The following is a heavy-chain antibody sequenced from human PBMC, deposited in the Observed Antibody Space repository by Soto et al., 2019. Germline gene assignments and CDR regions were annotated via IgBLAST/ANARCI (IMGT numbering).Heavy chain of an antibody. CDR1: GFTFSTFG. CDR2: ISYDGNNK. Sequence: QLVESGGGVVPPGASLRLSCAASGFTFSTFGMHWVRQTPGKGLEGLAVISYDGNNKVYADSVKGRFTISRDNFKNTVDLVMNNLKVDDTAVYYCAKDLQAYGDYDYYCYGLDVWGQGATVSVSS. D-gene: IGHD4-17*01. J-gene: IGHJ6*02. V-gene: IGHV3-30*18. CDR3: AKDLQAYGDYDYYCYGLDV.